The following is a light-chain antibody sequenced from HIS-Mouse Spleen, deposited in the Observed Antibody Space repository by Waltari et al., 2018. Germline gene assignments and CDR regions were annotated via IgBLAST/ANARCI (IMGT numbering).Light chain of an antibody. J-gene: IGLJ3*02. CDR2: RNK. CDR3: AAWDDSLSGPV. V-gene: IGLV1-47*01. CDR1: SSHIGSNY. Sequence: QSVLTQPPSASGTPGQRVTISCSGSSSHIGSNYVYWYQQLPGPAPKLLIYRNKQRPSGVPDRFSGSKSGTSASLAISGLRSEDEADYYCAAWDDSLSGPVFGGGTKLTVL.